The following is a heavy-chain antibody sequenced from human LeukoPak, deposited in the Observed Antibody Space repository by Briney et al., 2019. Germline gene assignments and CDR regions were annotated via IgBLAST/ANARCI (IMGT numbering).Heavy chain of an antibody. CDR3: ARGPIMITFGGVTVRDAFDI. J-gene: IGHJ3*02. CDR2: INHSGST. CDR1: GGSFSGYY. D-gene: IGHD3-16*02. Sequence: SETLSLTCAVYGGSFSGYYWSWIRQPPGKGLEWIGEINHSGSTNYNPSLKSRVTISVDTSKNQFSLKLSSVTAADTAVYYCARGPIMITFGGVTVRDAFDIWGQGTMVTVSS. V-gene: IGHV4-34*01.